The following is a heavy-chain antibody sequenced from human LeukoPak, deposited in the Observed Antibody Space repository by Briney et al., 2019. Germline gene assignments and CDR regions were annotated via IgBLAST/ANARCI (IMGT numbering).Heavy chain of an antibody. CDR3: ARGDYYDFWSGYLNY. Sequence: KPSETLSLTCTVSGGSISSSSYYWGWIRQPPGKGLEWIGSIYYSGSTYYNPSLKSRVTISVDTSKNRFSLKLSSVTAADTAVYYCARGDYYDFWSGYLNYWGQGTLVTVSS. V-gene: IGHV4-39*01. CDR2: IYYSGST. D-gene: IGHD3-3*01. CDR1: GGSISSSSYY. J-gene: IGHJ4*02.